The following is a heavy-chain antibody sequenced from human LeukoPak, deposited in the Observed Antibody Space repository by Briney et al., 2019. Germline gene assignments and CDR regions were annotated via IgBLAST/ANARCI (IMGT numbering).Heavy chain of an antibody. V-gene: IGHV4-59*04. D-gene: IGHD3-10*01. CDR1: GGSISSYY. CDR2: IFYSGGT. CDR3: AKSNGYGLVDI. J-gene: IGHJ3*02. Sequence: SETLSLTCTVSGGSISSYYWGWIRQTPGKGLEWIGNIFYSGGTYYSPSLTSRVTISLDTSRNQFSLKLNSVTAADTAVHYCAKSNGYGLVDIWGQGTMVTVSS.